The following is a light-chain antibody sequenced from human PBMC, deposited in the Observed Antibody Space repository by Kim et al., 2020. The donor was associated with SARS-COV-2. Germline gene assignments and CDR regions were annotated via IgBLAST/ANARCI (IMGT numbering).Light chain of an antibody. Sequence: GQTFTISCTGTSSDVGAYSYVSWYQQHPGKAPKLIIYNVNNRPSGVSTRFSGSKAGNTASLTISGLQAEDESDYFCSSFTFSSSVVFGTGTKVTVL. CDR1: SSDVGAYSY. J-gene: IGLJ1*01. CDR2: NVN. V-gene: IGLV2-14*03. CDR3: SSFTFSSSVV.